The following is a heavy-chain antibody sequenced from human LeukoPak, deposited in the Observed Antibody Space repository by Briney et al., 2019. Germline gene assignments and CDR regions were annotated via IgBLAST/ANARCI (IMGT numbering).Heavy chain of an antibody. CDR3: ARDLLRGRGMVV. CDR1: GFTFSSYA. CDR2: IYSGDST. Sequence: GGSLRLSCAASGFTFSSYAMHWVRQGPGKGLEWVSVIYSGDSTYHAESVKGRFTISRDNAENTLYLQMNSLRAEDTAVYYCARDLLRGRGMVVWGQETTVSVS. J-gene: IGHJ6*02. V-gene: IGHV3-53*01. D-gene: IGHD2-21*01.